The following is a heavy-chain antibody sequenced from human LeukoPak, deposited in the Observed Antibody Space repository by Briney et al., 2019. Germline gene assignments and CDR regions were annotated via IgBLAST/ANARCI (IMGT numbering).Heavy chain of an antibody. Sequence: GGSLRLSCAASRFTFSSYWMSWVRQAPGKGLEWVANIKQDGSEKYYVDSVKGRFTISRDNAKNSLYLQMNSLRAEDTAVYYCARDGPYYYGSGIDYWGQGTLVTVSS. CDR1: RFTFSSYW. V-gene: IGHV3-7*03. J-gene: IGHJ4*02. D-gene: IGHD3-10*01. CDR2: IKQDGSEK. CDR3: ARDGPYYYGSGIDY.